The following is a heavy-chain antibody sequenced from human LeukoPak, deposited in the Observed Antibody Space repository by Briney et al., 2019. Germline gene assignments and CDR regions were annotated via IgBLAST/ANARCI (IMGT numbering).Heavy chain of an antibody. CDR1: GGSFSGYY. CDR3: ARGSACSGGSCYPNFDY. Sequence: KPSETLSLTCAVYGGSFSGYYWSWIRQPPGKGLEWIGEINHSGSTNYNPSLKSRVTISVDTSKNQFSLKLSSVTAADTAVYYCARGSACSGGSCYPNFDYWGQGTLVTVSS. CDR2: INHSGST. J-gene: IGHJ4*02. D-gene: IGHD2-15*01. V-gene: IGHV4-34*01.